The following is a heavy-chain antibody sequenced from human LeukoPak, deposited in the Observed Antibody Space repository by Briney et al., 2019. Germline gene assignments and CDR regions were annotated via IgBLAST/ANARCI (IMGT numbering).Heavy chain of an antibody. CDR3: ARNGESSGYLTDFDY. CDR1: GFTFSSYA. V-gene: IGHV3-30-3*01. J-gene: IGHJ4*02. CDR2: ISYDGSNK. D-gene: IGHD3-22*01. Sequence: GRFLRLSCAASGFTFSSYAMHWVRQAPGKGLEWVAVISYDGSNKYYADSVKGRFTISRDNSNNTLYLQMDSLRAEDTAVYYCARNGESSGYLTDFDYWGQGTLVTVSS.